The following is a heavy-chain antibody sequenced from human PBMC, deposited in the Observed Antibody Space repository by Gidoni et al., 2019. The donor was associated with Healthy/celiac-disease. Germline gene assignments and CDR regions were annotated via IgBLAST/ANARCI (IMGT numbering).Heavy chain of an antibody. CDR1: GYSISSGYY. CDR3: ASTEASITIFGVRHNWFDP. V-gene: IGHV4-38-2*02. D-gene: IGHD3-3*01. CDR2: IFHSGST. J-gene: IGHJ5*02. Sequence: QVQLQESGPGLVTPSEPLSLTCTVSGYSISSGYYWGWIRQPPGKGLEWIGSIFHSGSTYYNPSLKSRVTISVDTSKNQFSLKLSSVTAADTAVYYCASTEASITIFGVRHNWFDPWGQGTLVTVSS.